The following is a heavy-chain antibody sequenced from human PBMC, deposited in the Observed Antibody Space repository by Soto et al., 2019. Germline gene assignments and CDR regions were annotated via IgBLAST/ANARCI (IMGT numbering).Heavy chain of an antibody. J-gene: IGHJ6*03. CDR3: ARHVGYSGYDFKVGYYYYMDV. CDR2: IYYSGST. CDR1: GGSISSSSYY. V-gene: IGHV4-39*01. Sequence: SETLSLTCTVSGGSISSSSYYWGWIRQPPGKGLEWIGSIYYSGSTYYNPSLKSRVTISVDTSKNQFSLKLSSVTAADTAVYYCARHVGYSGYDFKVGYYYYMDVWGKGTTVTVSS. D-gene: IGHD5-12*01.